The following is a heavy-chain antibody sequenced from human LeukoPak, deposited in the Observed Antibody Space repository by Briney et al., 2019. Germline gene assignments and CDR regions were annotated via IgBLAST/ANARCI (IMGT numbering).Heavy chain of an antibody. CDR1: GGSISSYY. V-gene: IGHV4-59*12. J-gene: IGHJ4*02. CDR2: IYYSGST. D-gene: IGHD3-10*01. CDR3: ARGFGSGSPFDY. Sequence: SETLSLTCTVSGGSISSYYWSWIRQPPGKGLEWIGYIYYSGSTNYNPSLKSRVIISVDTSKNQFSLKLSSVTAADTAVYYCARGFGSGSPFDYWGQGTLVTVSS.